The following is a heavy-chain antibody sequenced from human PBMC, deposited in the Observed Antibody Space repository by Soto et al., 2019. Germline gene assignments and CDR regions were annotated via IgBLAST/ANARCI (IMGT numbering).Heavy chain of an antibody. Sequence: KASETLSLTCAVSGYSISSGYYWGWIRQPPGKGLEWIGSIYHSGSTYYNPSLKSRVTISVDTSKNQFSLKLSSVTAADTAVYYCARDGYQLPADWFDPWGQGTLVTVSS. CDR3: ARDGYQLPADWFDP. D-gene: IGHD2-2*01. J-gene: IGHJ5*02. CDR1: GYSISSGYY. V-gene: IGHV4-38-2*02. CDR2: IYHSGST.